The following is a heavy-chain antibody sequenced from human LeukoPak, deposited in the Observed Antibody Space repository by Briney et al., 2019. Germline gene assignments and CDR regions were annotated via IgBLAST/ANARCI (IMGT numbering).Heavy chain of an antibody. CDR3: AGDVLVSGGSYYHGY. J-gene: IGHJ4*02. CDR2: SDPKDGAT. D-gene: IGHD3-10*01. Sequence: GASVKLSCNVSGYALTALSTHWGRQAPGQGFEWMGASDPKDGATVYAQNFQGRVTVTDDRPTGTTYMELSGLTSEDTALYYCAGDVLVSGGSYYHGYWGQGTLVTVSS. V-gene: IGHV1-24*01. CDR1: GYALTALS.